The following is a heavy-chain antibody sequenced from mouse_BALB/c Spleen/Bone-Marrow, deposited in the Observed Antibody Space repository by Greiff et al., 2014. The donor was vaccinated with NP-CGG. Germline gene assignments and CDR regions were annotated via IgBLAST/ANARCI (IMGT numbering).Heavy chain of an antibody. J-gene: IGHJ3*01. CDR3: ARDYYGSSYGFAY. CDR2: INPYNGGT. Sequence: EVQLQQSGPELVKPGASMKISCKASGYSFTGYTMNWVKQSHGKSLEWIGLINPYNGGTSYNQKFKGKATSTVDKSSSTAYMELLSLTSEDSAVYYCARDYYGSSYGFAYWGQGTLVTVSA. V-gene: IGHV1-18*01. D-gene: IGHD1-1*01. CDR1: GYSFTGYT.